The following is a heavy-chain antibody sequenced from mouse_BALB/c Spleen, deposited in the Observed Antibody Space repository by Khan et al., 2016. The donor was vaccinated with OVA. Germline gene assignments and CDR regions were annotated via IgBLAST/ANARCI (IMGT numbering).Heavy chain of an antibody. CDR1: GYTFTSYW. CDR3: TRRSWDVAWFAY. D-gene: IGHD4-1*01. Sequence: VQLQQSGTVLARPGASVKMSCKASGYTFTSYWMHWVKQRPGQGLEWIGDIYPGNTDTNYNQKFKGKAKLTAVTSTSTAYMELYSLTNEDSAVYYGTRRSWDVAWFAYWGQGTLVTVSA. CDR2: IYPGNTDT. J-gene: IGHJ3*01. V-gene: IGHV1-5*01.